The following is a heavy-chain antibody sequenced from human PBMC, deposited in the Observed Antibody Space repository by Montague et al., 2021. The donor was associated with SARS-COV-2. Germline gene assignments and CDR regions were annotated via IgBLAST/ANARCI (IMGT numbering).Heavy chain of an antibody. D-gene: IGHD3-3*01. Sequence: SETLSLTCTVSGGSISCSSYYWGWIRQPPGKGLEWIGSIYYSGSTYYNPSLKSRVTISVDTSKNQFSLKLSSVTAADTAVYYCASLPRITIFGVVIHFDYWGQGTLVTVSS. V-gene: IGHV4-39*01. CDR1: GGSISCSSYY. CDR2: IYYSGST. CDR3: ASLPRITIFGVVIHFDY. J-gene: IGHJ4*02.